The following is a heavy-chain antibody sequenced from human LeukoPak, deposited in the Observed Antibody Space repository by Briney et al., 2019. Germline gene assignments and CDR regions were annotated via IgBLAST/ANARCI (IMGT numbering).Heavy chain of an antibody. CDR2: IIPIFGTA. Sequence: GASVKVSCKASGYTFTSYAISWVRQAPGQGLEWMGGIIPIFGTANYAQKFQGRVTITADESTSTAYMELSSLRSEDTAVYYCARDRGSSWPLSWFDPWGQGTLVTVSS. CDR3: ARDRGSSWPLSWFDP. D-gene: IGHD6-13*01. J-gene: IGHJ5*02. CDR1: GYTFTSYA. V-gene: IGHV1-69*13.